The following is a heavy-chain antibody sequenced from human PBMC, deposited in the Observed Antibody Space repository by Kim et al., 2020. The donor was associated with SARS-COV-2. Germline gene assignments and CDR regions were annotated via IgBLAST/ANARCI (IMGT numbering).Heavy chain of an antibody. CDR2: IYYTGST. J-gene: IGHJ4*02. Sequence: SETLSLTCTVSGGSISSSSYYWGWIRQPPGKGLEWIGSIYYTGSTYYNPSLKSRVTISRDTSKNQFSLNVTSVAAADTAVYYCASIKGYFDFWGQGTLVTVSS. V-gene: IGHV4-39*01. CDR3: ASIKGYFDF. CDR1: GGSISSSSYY.